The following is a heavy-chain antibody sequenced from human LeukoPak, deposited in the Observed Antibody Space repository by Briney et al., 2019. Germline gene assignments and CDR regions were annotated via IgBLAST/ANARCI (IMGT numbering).Heavy chain of an antibody. CDR3: AGGPQFSGSHGF. J-gene: IGHJ4*02. D-gene: IGHD1-26*01. Sequence: PGGSLRLSCEVSGFTFSNFEMAWVHQGPGMGLEWLAYINDGGNIIRYADTVRGRFTISRDSVKKSGFLQMNSLRVDDTAIYYCAGGPQFSGSHGFWGQGTLVTVSS. CDR1: GFTFSNFE. CDR2: INDGGNII. V-gene: IGHV3-48*03.